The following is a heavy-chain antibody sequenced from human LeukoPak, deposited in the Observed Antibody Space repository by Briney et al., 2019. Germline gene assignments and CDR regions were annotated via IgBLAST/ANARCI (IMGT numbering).Heavy chain of an antibody. CDR3: AKDLVVVPAAIPPFDY. V-gene: IGHV3-30*18. J-gene: IGHJ4*02. CDR1: GFTFSSYG. D-gene: IGHD2-2*01. CDR2: ISYDGSNK. Sequence: GGSLRLSCAASGFTFSSYGMHWVRQAPGKGLEWVAVISYDGSNKYYADSVKGRFTISRDNSKNTLYLQMNSLRAEDTAVYYCAKDLVVVPAAIPPFDYWARGPWSPSPQ.